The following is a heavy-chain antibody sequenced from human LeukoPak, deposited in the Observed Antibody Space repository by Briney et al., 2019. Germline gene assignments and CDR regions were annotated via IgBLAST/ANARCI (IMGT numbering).Heavy chain of an antibody. D-gene: IGHD3-3*01. CDR1: GGSIISYY. CDR3: ARDGSYDFWSGPFAP. V-gene: IGHV4-59*12. Sequence: SETLSLTCTVSGGSIISYYWSWIRQPPGKGLEWIGYIFYSGSTNYNPSLKSRVTISVDTSKNQFSLKLSSVTVADTAVYYCARDGSYDFWSGPFAPWGQGTLVTVSS. J-gene: IGHJ5*02. CDR2: IFYSGST.